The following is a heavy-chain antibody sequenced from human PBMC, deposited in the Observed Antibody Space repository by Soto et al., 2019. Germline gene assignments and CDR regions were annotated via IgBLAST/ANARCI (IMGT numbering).Heavy chain of an antibody. D-gene: IGHD3-10*01. CDR3: ARDKPITMVRGVLDY. J-gene: IGHJ4*02. CDR1: GYTFTGYY. Sequence: ASVKVSCKASGYTFTGYYMHWVRQAPGQGLEWMGWINPNSGGTNYAQKFQGRVTMTRDTSISTAYMELSRLRSDDTAVYYCARDKPITMVRGVLDYWGQGTMVTVYS. V-gene: IGHV1-2*02. CDR2: INPNSGGT.